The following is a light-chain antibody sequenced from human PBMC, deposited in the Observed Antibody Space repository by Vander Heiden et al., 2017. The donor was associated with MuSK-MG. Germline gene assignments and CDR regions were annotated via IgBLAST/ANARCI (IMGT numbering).Light chain of an antibody. V-gene: IGKV1-39*01. J-gene: IGKJ3*01. CDR3: QQSGSTPFT. Sequence: DIQMTQSPSSLSASVGDRVTITCRASQSISSYLNWYQQKPGKAPKLLIYAASSLQSRVPSRLSGSGSGTDFTLSISMLQPEDFATYYCQQSGSTPFTFGHGTKVDIK. CDR2: AAS. CDR1: QSISSY.